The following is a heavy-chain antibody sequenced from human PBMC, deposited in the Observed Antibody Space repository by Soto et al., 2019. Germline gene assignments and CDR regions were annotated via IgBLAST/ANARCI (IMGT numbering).Heavy chain of an antibody. D-gene: IGHD2-2*01. Sequence: QVQLVQSGAEVKKPGASVKVSCKTSGYTFTNYGITWVRQAPGQGLEWMGWISAYNGNTNYAQKLQGRVTMNTDASTSTAYMELRSLRSDDTAVYYCGVCLRSTSCPDDYWGQGTPVTVSS. CDR1: GYTFTNYG. V-gene: IGHV1-18*01. J-gene: IGHJ4*02. CDR2: ISAYNGNT. CDR3: GVCLRSTSCPDDY.